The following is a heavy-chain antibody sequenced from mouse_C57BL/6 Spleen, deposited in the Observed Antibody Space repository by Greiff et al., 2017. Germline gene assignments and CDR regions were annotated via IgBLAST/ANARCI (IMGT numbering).Heavy chain of an antibody. D-gene: IGHD4-1*01. Sequence: QVQLQQPGAELVKPGASVKLSCKASGYTFTSYWMQWVNQRPGQGLEWIGEIDPSDSYTNYNQKFKGKATLTVDTSSSTAYMQLSSLTSEDSAVYYCARGNWVDYWGQGTTLTVSS. J-gene: IGHJ2*01. CDR1: GYTFTSYW. V-gene: IGHV1-50*01. CDR3: ARGNWVDY. CDR2: IDPSDSYT.